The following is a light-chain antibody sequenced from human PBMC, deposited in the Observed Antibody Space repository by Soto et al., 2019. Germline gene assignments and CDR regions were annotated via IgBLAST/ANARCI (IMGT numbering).Light chain of an antibody. CDR3: QVWDSGSEHYV. Sequence: SYELAQPPSVSVAPAQTARITCGGNNIRTKSVHWYQQKPGQAPVLVVCDDSDRPSGIPERFSGSNSGNTATLTISRVEAGDEADYFCQVWDSGSEHYVFGAGTKVTVL. J-gene: IGLJ1*01. CDR2: DDS. CDR1: NIRTKS. V-gene: IGLV3-21*02.